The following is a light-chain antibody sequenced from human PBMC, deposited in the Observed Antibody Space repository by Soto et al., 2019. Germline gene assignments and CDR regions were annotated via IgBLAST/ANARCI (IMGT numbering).Light chain of an antibody. CDR3: QSYDSILSGVV. Sequence: QSVLTQPPSASGTPGQTVTISCSGSSSNIGSNSVNWYQQLPGAAPSLLIYSDDQRPSGVPDRFSGSKSGTSASLAISGLQSEDEADYYCQSYDSILSGVVFGGGTKLTVL. V-gene: IGLV1-44*01. J-gene: IGLJ2*01. CDR1: SSNIGSNS. CDR2: SDD.